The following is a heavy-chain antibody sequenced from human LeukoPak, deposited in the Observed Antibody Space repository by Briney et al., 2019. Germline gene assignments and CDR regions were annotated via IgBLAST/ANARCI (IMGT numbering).Heavy chain of an antibody. Sequence: EASVKVSCKASGYIFSTSTMHWVRQAPGQRLEWMGWISAGNGNTKYSQNFQGRVTFISNTSATTAFMELSSLRSEDAAVYYCARDSGSGSNDYWGQGTLVTVSS. J-gene: IGHJ4*02. V-gene: IGHV1-3*01. CDR2: ISAGNGNT. CDR3: ARDSGSGSNDY. D-gene: IGHD1-26*01. CDR1: GYIFSTST.